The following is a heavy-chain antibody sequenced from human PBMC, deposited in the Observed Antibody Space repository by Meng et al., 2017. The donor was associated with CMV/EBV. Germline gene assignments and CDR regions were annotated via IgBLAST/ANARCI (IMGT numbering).Heavy chain of an antibody. CDR3: ARSDGHNWFDP. J-gene: IGHJ5*02. V-gene: IGHV3-21*01. D-gene: IGHD2-21*01. CDR2: ISSSSSYI. CDR1: GFTFSSYC. Sequence: GESLKISCAASGFTFSSYCMNWVRQAPGKGLEWVSSISSSSSYIYYADSVKGRFTISRDNAKNSLYLQMNSLRAEDTAVYYCARSDGHNWFDPWGQGTLVTVSS.